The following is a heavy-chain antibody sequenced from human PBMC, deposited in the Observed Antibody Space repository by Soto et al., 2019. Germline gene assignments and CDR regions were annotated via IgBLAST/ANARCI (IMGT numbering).Heavy chain of an antibody. D-gene: IGHD3-10*01. Sequence: EVYLVESGGGVVEPGRSLKLSCTGSGFPFANLLLGWFGQAPGKGLEWVGLIRSQHCGRTTQYAASVRGKFTISRDDSKGIAYLQMNSLKSEDSGVYYCTGSFPFWGQGTLVTVSS. CDR2: IRSQHCGRTT. CDR3: TGSFPF. V-gene: IGHV3-49*03. J-gene: IGHJ1*01. CDR1: GFPFANLL.